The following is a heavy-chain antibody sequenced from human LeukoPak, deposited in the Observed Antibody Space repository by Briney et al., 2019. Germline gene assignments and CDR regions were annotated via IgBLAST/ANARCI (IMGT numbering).Heavy chain of an antibody. V-gene: IGHV4-4*07. CDR2: IYTSGST. CDR3: AGGPVPEYGDYFDY. CDR1: GGSISSYY. Sequence: SETLSLTCTVSGGSISSYYWSWIRQPAGKGLEWIGRIYTSGSTNYNPSLKSRVTMSVDTSKNQFSLKLSSVTAADTAVYYCAGGPVPEYGDYFDYWGQGTLVTVSS. J-gene: IGHJ4*02. D-gene: IGHD1-14*01.